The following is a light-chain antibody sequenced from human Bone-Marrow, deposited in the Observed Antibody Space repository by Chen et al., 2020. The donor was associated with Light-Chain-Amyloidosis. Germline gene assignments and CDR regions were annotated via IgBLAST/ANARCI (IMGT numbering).Light chain of an antibody. CDR3: SSYTITNTLV. Sequence: QSALTQPASVSGSPGQSITISCTGTSSDVGGDNHVSWYQHHPDKAPKLMIYEVTNRPSWVPDRFSGSKSDNTASLTISGLHNEDEADYFCSSYTITNTLVFGSGTRVTVL. CDR1: SSDVGGDNH. J-gene: IGLJ1*01. V-gene: IGLV2-14*01. CDR2: EVT.